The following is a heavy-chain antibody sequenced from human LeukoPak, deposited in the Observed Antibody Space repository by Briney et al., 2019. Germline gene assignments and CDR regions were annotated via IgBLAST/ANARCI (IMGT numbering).Heavy chain of an antibody. Sequence: SETLSLTCSVSGDSMSSYYWTWMRQPPGKGLEWIGFVSDSGNTDYNPSLKSRVTISVDTSGSQFSLGLTSVTAADSDVYYCARGYGYYYYYMDVWGKGTTVIVSS. CDR1: GDSMSSYY. CDR2: VSDSGNT. V-gene: IGHV4-59*01. D-gene: IGHD2-2*03. J-gene: IGHJ6*03. CDR3: ARGYGYYYYYMDV.